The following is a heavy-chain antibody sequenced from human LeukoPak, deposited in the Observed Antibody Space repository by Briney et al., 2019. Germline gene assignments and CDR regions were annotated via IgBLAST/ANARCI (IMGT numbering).Heavy chain of an antibody. CDR2: IYYSGGT. D-gene: IGHD6-13*01. CDR1: GGSISSGTYY. Sequence: SETLSLTCTVSGGSISSGTYYWGWVRQPPGKGLEWIGSIYYSGGTYYNPSLESRFTISVDTAENQFSLKLSPVTAADTPVNYCHGHRPYSLGPGALFDHWRRATLPTVPS. V-gene: IGHV4-39*07. J-gene: IGHJ4*02. CDR3: HGHRPYSLGPGALFDH.